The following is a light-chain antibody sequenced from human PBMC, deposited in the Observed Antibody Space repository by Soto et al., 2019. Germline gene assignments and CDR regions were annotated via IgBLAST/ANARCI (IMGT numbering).Light chain of an antibody. CDR2: GAS. CDR3: QHTYSFPRT. V-gene: IGKV3-15*01. Sequence: EIVMTQSPATLSMSPGERATLSCRASQSDSNNLAWYQQKPGQAPTLLIFGASTRATGVPVRFSGSGSGRQFTLTISSLQPEDFATYYCQHTYSFPRTFGQGT. J-gene: IGKJ1*01. CDR1: QSDSNN.